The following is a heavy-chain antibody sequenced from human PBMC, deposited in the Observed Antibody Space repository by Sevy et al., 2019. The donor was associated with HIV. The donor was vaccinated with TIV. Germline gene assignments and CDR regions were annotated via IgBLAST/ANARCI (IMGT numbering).Heavy chain of an antibody. J-gene: IGHJ4*02. CDR2: IKSKTDGGTT. D-gene: IGHD6-13*01. Sequence: GGSLRLSCAASGFTFSNAWMSWVRQAPGKGLEWVGRIKSKTDGGTTDYAAPVKGRFTISRDDSKNTLYRQMNSLKTEDTAVYYCTTDTYSSSFGYWGQGTLVTVSS. V-gene: IGHV3-15*01. CDR3: TTDTYSSSFGY. CDR1: GFTFSNAW.